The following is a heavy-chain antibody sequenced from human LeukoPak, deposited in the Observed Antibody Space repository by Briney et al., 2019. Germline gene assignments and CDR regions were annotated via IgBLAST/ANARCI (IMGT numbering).Heavy chain of an antibody. J-gene: IGHJ4*02. CDR1: GYSFTGYY. V-gene: IGHV1-2*02. Sequence: ASVKVSCKASGYSFTGYYMHWVRQAPGQGLEWMGWINRNSGGTKYAQKFQGRVTMTRDTSISTAYMELSRLRSDDTAVYYCARAIGRLVVGFDYWGQGTLVTVSS. CDR2: INRNSGGT. CDR3: ARAIGRLVVGFDY. D-gene: IGHD3-22*01.